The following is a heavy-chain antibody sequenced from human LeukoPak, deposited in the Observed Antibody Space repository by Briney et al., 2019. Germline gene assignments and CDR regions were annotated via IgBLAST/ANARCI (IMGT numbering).Heavy chain of an antibody. J-gene: IGHJ4*02. CDR1: GFTFSSSA. V-gene: IGHV3-23*01. Sequence: GGSLRLSCAASGFTFSSSAMSWVRQAPGKGLEWVSSISGSGSGGSTYYADSVKGRFPISRDNSKNTLYLQMNSLRVEDTAVYYCAKSGYNRFDYWGQGTLVTVSS. CDR3: AKSGYNRFDY. CDR2: ISGSGSGGST. D-gene: IGHD5-24*01.